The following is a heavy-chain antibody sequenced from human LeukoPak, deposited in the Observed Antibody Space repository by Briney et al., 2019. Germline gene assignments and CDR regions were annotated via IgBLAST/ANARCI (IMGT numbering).Heavy chain of an antibody. Sequence: SETLSLTCTVSGGSISSGSYYWGWIRQPPGQGLEWIGTIYYSGSTYYNPSLKSRVTISVDTSKNQFSLKLSSVTAADTAAYYCAGSYCTGGVCYTANVAVDIWGQGTMVTVSS. V-gene: IGHV4-39*01. D-gene: IGHD2-8*02. J-gene: IGHJ3*02. CDR1: GGSISSGSYY. CDR2: IYYSGST. CDR3: AGSYCTGGVCYTANVAVDI.